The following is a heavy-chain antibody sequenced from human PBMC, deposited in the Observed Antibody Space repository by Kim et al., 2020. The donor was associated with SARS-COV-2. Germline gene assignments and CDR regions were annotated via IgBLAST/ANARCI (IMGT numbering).Heavy chain of an antibody. Sequence: ASVKVSCKASGYTFTSYGISWVRQAPGQGLEWMGWISAYNGNTNYAQKLQGRVTMTTDTSTSTAYMELRSLRSDDTAVYYCARDQVPILTGYYNDRYYYYGMDVWGQGTTVTVSS. J-gene: IGHJ6*02. CDR1: GYTFTSYG. CDR3: ARDQVPILTGYYNDRYYYYGMDV. D-gene: IGHD3-9*01. V-gene: IGHV1-18*01. CDR2: ISAYNGNT.